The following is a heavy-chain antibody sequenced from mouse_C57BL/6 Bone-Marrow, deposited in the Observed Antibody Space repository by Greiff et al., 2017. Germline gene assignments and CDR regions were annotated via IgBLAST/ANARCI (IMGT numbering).Heavy chain of an antibody. CDR3: ARSYPDWFAY. CDR2: ISSGSSTI. Sequence: EVKLMESGGGLVKPGGSLKLSCAASGFTFSDYGMHWVRQAPEKGLEWVAYISSGSSTIYYADTVKGRFTISRDNAKNTMFLQMTSVRSEDTAMYYCARSYPDWFAYWGQGTRVTVSA. J-gene: IGHJ3*01. V-gene: IGHV5-17*01. CDR1: GFTFSDYG.